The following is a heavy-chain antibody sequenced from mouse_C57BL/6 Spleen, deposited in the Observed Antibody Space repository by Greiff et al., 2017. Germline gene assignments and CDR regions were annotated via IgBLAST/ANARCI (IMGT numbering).Heavy chain of an antibody. CDR2: IYPRSGNT. CDR1: GYTFTSYG. D-gene: IGHD1-1*01. J-gene: IGHJ1*03. Sequence: VQLQQSGAELARPGASVKLSCKASGYTFTSYGISWVKQRTGQGLEWIGEIYPRSGNTYYNEKFKGKATLTADKSSSTAYMELRSLTSEDSAVXFCARGGSSLEYWYFDVWGTGTTVTVSS. CDR3: ARGGSSLEYWYFDV. V-gene: IGHV1-81*01.